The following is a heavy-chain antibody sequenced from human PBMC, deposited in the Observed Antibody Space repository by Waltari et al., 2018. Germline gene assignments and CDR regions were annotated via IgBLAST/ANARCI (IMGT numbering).Heavy chain of an antibody. D-gene: IGHD6-19*01. CDR2: SYYRGGP. CDR1: GGSISSSSYY. CDR3: ATKRESSASGFDY. Sequence: QLQLQESGPGLVKPSETLSFTCTVSGGSISSSSYYWGWIRQPPGKGREWIGSSYYRGGPYYNPPLKSRVTIPVGTSKNHFSLKLSSVTAADTAVYYCATKRESSASGFDYWGQGTLVTVSS. J-gene: IGHJ4*02. V-gene: IGHV4-39*01.